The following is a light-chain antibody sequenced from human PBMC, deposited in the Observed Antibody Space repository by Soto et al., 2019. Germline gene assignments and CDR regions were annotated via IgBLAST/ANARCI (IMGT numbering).Light chain of an antibody. CDR3: QQYDSSPLT. CDR1: QSVSSSY. J-gene: IGKJ4*02. Sequence: EIVLTQSTGTLSLSPGERATLSCRASQSVSSSYLAWYQQKPGQAPRLLIYGASSRATGIPDRVSGSGSGTDFTLTSSRLEPEDFAVYYCQQYDSSPLTFGGGTKVEIK. CDR2: GAS. V-gene: IGKV3-20*01.